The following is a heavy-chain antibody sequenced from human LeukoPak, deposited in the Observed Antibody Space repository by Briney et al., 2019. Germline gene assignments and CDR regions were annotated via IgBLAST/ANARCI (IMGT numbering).Heavy chain of an antibody. CDR2: IIPIFGTA. J-gene: IGHJ4*02. V-gene: IGHV1-69*01. CDR1: GGTFSSYA. D-gene: IGHD3-3*01. CDR3: ARDNRPGTYHDFWSGYYGSGTFDY. Sequence: SVKVSCKASGGTFSSYAISWVRQAPGQGLEWMGGIIPIFGTANYAQKFQGRVTITADESTSTAYMELSSLRSEDTAVYYCARDNRPGTYHDFWSGYYGSGTFDYWGQGTLVTVSS.